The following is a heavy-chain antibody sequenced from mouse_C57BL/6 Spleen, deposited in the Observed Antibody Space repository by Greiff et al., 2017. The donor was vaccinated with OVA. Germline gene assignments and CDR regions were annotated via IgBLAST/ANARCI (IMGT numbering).Heavy chain of an antibody. D-gene: IGHD1-2*01. CDR3: ARTAPLRRGYYFDY. CDR1: GYAFSSYW. V-gene: IGHV1-80*01. CDR2: IYPGDGDT. Sequence: QVQLQQSGAELVKPGASVKISCKASGYAFSSYWMNWVKQRPGKGLEWIGQIYPGDGDTNYNGKFKGKATLTADKSSSTAYMQRSSLTSEDSAVYFCARTAPLRRGYYFDYWGQGTTLTVSS. J-gene: IGHJ2*01.